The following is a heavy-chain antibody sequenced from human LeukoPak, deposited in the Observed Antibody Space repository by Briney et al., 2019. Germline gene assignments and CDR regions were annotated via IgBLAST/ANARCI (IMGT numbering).Heavy chain of an antibody. D-gene: IGHD5-12*01. CDR1: GGSISSSNW. Sequence: PSGTLSLTCAVSGGSISSSNWWSWVRQPPGKGLEWIGEIYHSGSTNYNPSLKSRVTISVDTSKNQFSLKLSSVTAADTAVDYCARGRETIVATIADYFDYWGQGTLVTVSS. CDR2: IYHSGST. CDR3: ARGRETIVATIADYFDY. V-gene: IGHV4-4*02. J-gene: IGHJ4*02.